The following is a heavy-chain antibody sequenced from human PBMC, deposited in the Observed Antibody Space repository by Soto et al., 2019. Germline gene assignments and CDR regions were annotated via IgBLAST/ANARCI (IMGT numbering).Heavy chain of an antibody. J-gene: IGHJ6*02. CDR3: XRDPVGATSYYYYGMDV. Sequence: PGGSLRLSCAASGFTFSSYSMNWVRQAPGKGLEWVSSISSSSSYIYYADSVKGRFTISRDNAKNSLYLQMNSLRAEDTAVYYCXRDPVGATSYYYYGMDVWGQGTTVTVSS. CDR1: GFTFSSYS. D-gene: IGHD1-26*01. CDR2: ISSSSSYI. V-gene: IGHV3-21*01.